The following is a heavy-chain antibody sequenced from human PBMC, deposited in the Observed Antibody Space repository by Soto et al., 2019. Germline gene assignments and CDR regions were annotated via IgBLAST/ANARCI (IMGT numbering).Heavy chain of an antibody. D-gene: IGHD3-3*01. V-gene: IGHV1-3*01. J-gene: IGHJ5*02. CDR2: INAGNGNT. CDR1: GYTFTNYA. CDR3: ARDGYYDFWSGHSYNWFDP. Sequence: GASVKVSCKASGYTFTNYAMHWVRQAPGQRLEWMGWINAGNGNTKYSQKFQGRVTITRDTSASTAYMELSSLRSEDTAVYYCARDGYYDFWSGHSYNWFDPWGQRTLVTVSS.